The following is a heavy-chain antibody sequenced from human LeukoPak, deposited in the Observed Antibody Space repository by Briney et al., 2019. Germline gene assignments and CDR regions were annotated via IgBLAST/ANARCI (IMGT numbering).Heavy chain of an antibody. Sequence: SETLSLTCTVSGGSINTYYWGWIRQPPGKGLECIGYIHYTGSTNYNPSLGGRVTISIDMSKNQFSLKLSSVTAADTAVYFCAHKTTGEHFDYWGQGTLATGSS. V-gene: IGHV4-59*01. J-gene: IGHJ4*02. D-gene: IGHD7-27*01. CDR1: GGSINTYY. CDR2: IHYTGST. CDR3: AHKTTGEHFDY.